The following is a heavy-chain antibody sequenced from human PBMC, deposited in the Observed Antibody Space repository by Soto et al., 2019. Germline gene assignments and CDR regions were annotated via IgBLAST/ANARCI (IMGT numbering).Heavy chain of an antibody. D-gene: IGHD4-17*01. CDR3: ARHDPTPGYGDYYYGMDV. CDR1: GGSISSGGYY. CDR2: IYYSGST. V-gene: IGHV4-31*03. J-gene: IGHJ6*02. Sequence: SETLSLTCTVSGGSISSGGYYWSWIRQHPGKGLEWIGYIYYSGSTYYNPSLKSRVTISVDTSKNQFSLKLSSVTAADTAVYYCARHDPTPGYGDYYYGMDVWGQGTTVTVSS.